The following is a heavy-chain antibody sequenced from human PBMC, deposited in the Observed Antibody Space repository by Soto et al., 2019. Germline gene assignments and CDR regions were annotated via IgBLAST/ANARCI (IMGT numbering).Heavy chain of an antibody. V-gene: IGHV3-48*03. J-gene: IGHJ3*01. CDR2: IHPSGQPI. D-gene: IGHD1-26*01. CDR3: ARRASR. CDR1: GFTFSSSE. Sequence: EVQLVEWGGGLVQPGGSLRLSCAVSGFTFSSSEMYWVRQAPGKGLEWISYIHPSGQPIFYADSVKGRFTISRDNANNSLFLQMNSLRAEDTAVYYCARRASRWGQGTMVTVSS.